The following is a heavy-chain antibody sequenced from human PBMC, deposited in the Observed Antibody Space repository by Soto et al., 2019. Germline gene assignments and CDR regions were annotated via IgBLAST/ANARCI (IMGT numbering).Heavy chain of an antibody. CDR3: ARDPRSWNYVGSLDS. D-gene: IGHD1-7*01. J-gene: IGHJ4*02. CDR1: GYSFSDHY. V-gene: IGHV1-46*01. CDR2: INPDGGST. Sequence: QVHLVQSGAEVKKPGASVRVSCKASGYSFSDHYIHWVRQAPGQGLDWMGVINPDGGSTSYSQRFQGRVTVTADTSTTTIYLDLTGLTSDDTAVSYCARDPRSWNYVGSLDSWGQGTLVTVSA.